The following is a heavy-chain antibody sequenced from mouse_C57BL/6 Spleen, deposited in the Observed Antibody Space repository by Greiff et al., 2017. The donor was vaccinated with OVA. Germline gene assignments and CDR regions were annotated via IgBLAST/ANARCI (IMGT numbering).Heavy chain of an antibody. V-gene: IGHV14-1*01. CDR1: GFNIKDYY. D-gene: IGHD1-1*01. J-gene: IGHJ4*01. CDR3: TTLVYYGSSLYAMDY. Sequence: EVQLQQSWAELVRPGASVKLSCTASGFNIKDYYMHWVKQRPEQGLEWIGRIDPEDGDTEYAPKFQGKATMTADTSSNTAYLQLSSLTSEDTAVYYCTTLVYYGSSLYAMDYWGQGTSVTVSS. CDR2: IDPEDGDT.